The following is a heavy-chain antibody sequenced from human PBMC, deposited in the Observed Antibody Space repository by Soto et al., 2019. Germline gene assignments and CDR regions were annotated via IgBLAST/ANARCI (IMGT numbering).Heavy chain of an antibody. CDR3: ATLTAPTDY. CDR1: GFTFRNYF. Sequence: GGSLRLSCAASGFTFRNYFMNWIRQAPGKGPEWLSYISSDESTVFYADSVKGRFTTSRDNAQNSVYLQMNSLRAEDTAVYYCATLTAPTDYWGQGSLVTVSS. D-gene: IGHD2-21*02. J-gene: IGHJ4*02. CDR2: ISSDESTV. V-gene: IGHV3-11*01.